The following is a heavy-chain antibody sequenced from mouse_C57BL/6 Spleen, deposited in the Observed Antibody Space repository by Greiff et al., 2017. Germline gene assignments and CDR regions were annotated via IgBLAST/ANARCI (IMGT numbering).Heavy chain of an antibody. J-gene: IGHJ4*01. CDR2: IYPGGGYT. CDR1: GYTFTNYW. Sequence: QVQLQQSGAELVRPGTSVKMSCKASGYTFTNYWIGWAKQRPGHGLEWIGDIYPGGGYTNYNEKFKGKATLTADKSSSTAYMQFSSLASEDSAIYYCARGGGDYYAMDYWGQGTSVTVSS. CDR3: ARGGGDYYAMDY. V-gene: IGHV1-63*01.